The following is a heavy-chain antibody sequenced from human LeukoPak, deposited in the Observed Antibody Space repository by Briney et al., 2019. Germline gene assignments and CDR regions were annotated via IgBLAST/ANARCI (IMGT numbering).Heavy chain of an antibody. CDR3: ATTAMVTKSAFDI. CDR1: GYSYSNLW. CDR2: ISLGDFET. V-gene: IGHV5-51*01. D-gene: IGHD5-18*01. J-gene: IGHJ3*02. Sequence: GESLKISCRGSGYSYSNLWIGWVRQMPGRGLEWMGLISLGDFETKYSPSFQGQVTISADKSISTAYLQWSSLKASDTAMYYCATTAMVTKSAFDIWGQGTMVTVSS.